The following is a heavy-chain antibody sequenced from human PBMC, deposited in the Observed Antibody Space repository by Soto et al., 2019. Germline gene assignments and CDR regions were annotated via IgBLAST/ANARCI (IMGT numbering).Heavy chain of an antibody. J-gene: IGHJ4*02. CDR1: GGSISSSSYY. D-gene: IGHD3-22*01. CDR2: IYYSGST. CDR3: ARGLTRDYYDSSGYLDY. V-gene: IGHV4-39*01. Sequence: SETLSLTCTVSGGSISSSSYYWGCIRQPPGKGLEWIGSIYYSGSTYYNPSLKSRVTISVDTSKNQFSLKLSSVTAADTAVYYCARGLTRDYYDSSGYLDYWGQGTLVTVS.